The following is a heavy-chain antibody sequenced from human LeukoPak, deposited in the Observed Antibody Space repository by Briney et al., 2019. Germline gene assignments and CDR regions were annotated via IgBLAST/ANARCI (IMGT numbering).Heavy chain of an antibody. CDR3: ARENFADLFDF. CDR2: ISSSSRTI. V-gene: IGHV3-48*01. Sequence: GGSLRLSCAASGFTFSNYNMNRVRQAPGKGLECIAYISSSSRTIYYADSVKGRFTISRDNAKNSLFLHMNSLRAEETALYYCARENFADLFDFWGQGALVTVSS. J-gene: IGHJ4*02. D-gene: IGHD1-7*01. CDR1: GFTFSNYN.